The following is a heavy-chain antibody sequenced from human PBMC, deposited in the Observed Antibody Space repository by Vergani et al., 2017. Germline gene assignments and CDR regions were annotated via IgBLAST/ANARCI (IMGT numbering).Heavy chain of an antibody. D-gene: IGHD1-26*01. CDR3: ARDDSGDFDL. CDR2: IYYTGSA. Sequence: QVQLPESGPGLVKPSETLSLTCTVSGGSISNYYWSWIRQPPGKGLEWIGYIYYTGSANYNPSLESRVTISVDTSKNQFSLKLRSVTAADTALYYCARDDSGDFDLWGRGTLVTVSS. V-gene: IGHV4-59*01. J-gene: IGHJ2*01. CDR1: GGSISNYY.